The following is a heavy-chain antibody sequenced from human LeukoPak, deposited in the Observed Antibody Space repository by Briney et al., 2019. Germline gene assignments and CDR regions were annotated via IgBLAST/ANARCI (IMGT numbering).Heavy chain of an antibody. J-gene: IGHJ5*02. CDR1: GGSISSSSYY. CDR3: ARGGAWEYQLLIENWFDP. Sequence: SETLSLTCTVSGGSISSSSYYWGWIRQPPGKGLEWIGSIYYSGSTYYNPSLKSRVTISVDTSKNQFSLKLSSVTAADTAVYYCARGGAWEYQLLIENWFDPWGQGTLVTVSS. D-gene: IGHD2-2*01. V-gene: IGHV4-39*01. CDR2: IYYSGST.